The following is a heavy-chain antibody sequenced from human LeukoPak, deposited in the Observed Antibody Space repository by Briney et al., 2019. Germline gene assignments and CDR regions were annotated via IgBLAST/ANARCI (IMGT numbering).Heavy chain of an antibody. CDR2: ISYNSNYI. CDR1: GFTFSSHG. CDR3: ARADYYETSGPFGY. V-gene: IGHV3-21*01. Sequence: GGSLRLSCAGSGFTFSSHGMNWVRQAPGKGLEWVSFISYNSNYIFYADSVKGRFTTSRDNAKNSLYLQMNSLRAEDTAVYYCARADYYETSGPFGYWGQGTLVIVSS. D-gene: IGHD3-22*01. J-gene: IGHJ4*02.